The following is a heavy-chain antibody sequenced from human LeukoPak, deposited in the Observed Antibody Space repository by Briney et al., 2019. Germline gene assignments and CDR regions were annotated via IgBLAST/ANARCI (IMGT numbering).Heavy chain of an antibody. V-gene: IGHV3-53*04. CDR2: IYSGGST. D-gene: IGHD3-10*01. CDR1: GFTVSSNY. J-gene: IGHJ6*02. Sequence: GGSLRPSCAASGFTVSSNYMSWVRQAPGKGLEWVSVIYSGGSTYYADSVKGRFTISRHNSKNTLYLQMNSLRAEDTAVYYCARDPMVRGGRYYYYYGMDVWGQGTTVTVSS. CDR3: ARDPMVRGGRYYYYYGMDV.